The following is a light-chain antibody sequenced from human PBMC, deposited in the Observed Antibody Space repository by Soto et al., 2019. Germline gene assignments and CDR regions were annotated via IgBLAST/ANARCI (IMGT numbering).Light chain of an antibody. J-gene: IGLJ1*01. Sequence: TVVTQPPSASGTPGQRVTISCSGSSSNIGSNTVNWYQQLPGTAPKLLIYSNNERPSGVPDRFSGSKSGTSASLAISGLQSEDEADFYCAAWDDSLNAYVIGTGTKLTVL. CDR1: SSNIGSNT. CDR3: AAWDDSLNAYV. CDR2: SNN. V-gene: IGLV1-44*01.